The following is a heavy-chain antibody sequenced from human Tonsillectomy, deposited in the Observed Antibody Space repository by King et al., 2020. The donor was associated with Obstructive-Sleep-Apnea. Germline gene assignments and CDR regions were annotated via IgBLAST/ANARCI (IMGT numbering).Heavy chain of an antibody. V-gene: IGHV4-39*06. D-gene: IGHD2-8*01. CDR2: IYYSGRT. CDR1: GDSISSSSYY. CDR3: ARVGAPALMVYAGFDY. Sequence: RLQLQESGPGLVKPSETLSLTCTVSGDSISSSSYYWGWIRQSPGKGLEWIGTIYYSGRTHYNPSLKSRVTISVDTSKNQFSLRLSSVIAADTAVYYCARVGAPALMVYAGFDYWGQGTLVTVSS. J-gene: IGHJ4*02.